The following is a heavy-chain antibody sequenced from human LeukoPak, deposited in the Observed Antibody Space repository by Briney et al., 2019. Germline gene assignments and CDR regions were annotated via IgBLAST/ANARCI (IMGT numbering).Heavy chain of an antibody. D-gene: IGHD2-15*01. CDR3: ARALVVVVAANYMDV. CDR1: GYTFTSYG. Sequence: GASVKVSCKASGYTFTSYGISWVRQAPGQGLEWMGWISAYNGNTNYAQKLQGRVTMTTDTSTSTAYMELRSLRSDDTAVYYCARALVVVVAANYMDVWGKGTTVTVSS. J-gene: IGHJ6*03. CDR2: ISAYNGNT. V-gene: IGHV1-18*01.